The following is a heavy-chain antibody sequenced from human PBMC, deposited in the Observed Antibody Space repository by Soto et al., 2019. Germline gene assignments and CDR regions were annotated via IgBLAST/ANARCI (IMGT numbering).Heavy chain of an antibody. D-gene: IGHD3-10*02. CDR1: GFTFSSYA. CDR3: AKDKLLYGEFDY. CDR2: ISGSGGST. V-gene: IGHV3-23*01. J-gene: IGHJ4*02. Sequence: EVQLLESGGGLVQPGGSPRLSCAASGFTFSSYAMSWVRQAPGKGLEWVSAISGSGGSTYYADSVKGRFTISRDNSKNTLYLQMNSLRAEDTAVYYCAKDKLLYGEFDYWGQGTLVTVSS.